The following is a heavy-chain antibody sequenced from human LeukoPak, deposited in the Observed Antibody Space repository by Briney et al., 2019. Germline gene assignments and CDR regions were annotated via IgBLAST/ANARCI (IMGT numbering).Heavy chain of an antibody. J-gene: IGHJ4*02. V-gene: IGHV3-48*04. Sequence: GGSLRLSCAASGFTFSSYSMNWVRQAPGKGLEWVSYISSSSSTIYYADSVKGRFTISRGNAKNSLYLQMNSLRVEDTAVYYCARAPTVLVGYCSSSSCQADYWGQGTLVTVSS. D-gene: IGHD2-2*01. CDR3: ARAPTVLVGYCSSSSCQADY. CDR1: GFTFSSYS. CDR2: ISSSSSTI.